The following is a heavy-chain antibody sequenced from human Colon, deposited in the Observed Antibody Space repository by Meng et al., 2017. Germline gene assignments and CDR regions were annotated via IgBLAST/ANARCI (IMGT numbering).Heavy chain of an antibody. CDR2: IDGGDKT. V-gene: IGHV3-53*05. J-gene: IGHJ4*01. CDR1: GFIVSSNY. D-gene: IGHD4-17*01. Sequence: GGLLRPSCAASGFIVSSNYMSWVRQAPGKGLEWVALIDGGDKTYYADSVKGRFTISRDNVKSTVFLQMNSLRVEDTATYYCARSRSYADLSNWGQGTPVTVSS. CDR3: ARSRSYADLSN.